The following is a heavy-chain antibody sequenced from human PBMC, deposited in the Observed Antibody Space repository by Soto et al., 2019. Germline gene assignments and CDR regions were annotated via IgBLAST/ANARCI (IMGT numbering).Heavy chain of an antibody. CDR3: ASMHDAYQVRY. V-gene: IGHV4-31*03. Sequence: QVQLQESGPGLVKPSQTLSLTCTVSGGSISSGGTGSYWTWIRQLPGKGLEWIGYIYYTGNTYYIPSLKSRPTISIDTSENQFSLKLTSVTAADTAVYFCASMHDAYQVRYWGQGTLVTVSS. J-gene: IGHJ4*02. CDR1: GGSISSGGTGSY. CDR2: IYYTGNT. D-gene: IGHD2-2*01.